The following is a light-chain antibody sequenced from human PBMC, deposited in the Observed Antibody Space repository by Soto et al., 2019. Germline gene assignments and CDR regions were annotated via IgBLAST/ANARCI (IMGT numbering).Light chain of an antibody. V-gene: IGKV3D-11*01. CDR2: LTS. J-gene: IGKJ1*01. CDR1: QAVNTR. Sequence: GLRLSLATLSSLPGDRVTLSCRASQAVNTRLAWYQHKPGQAPRLLIYLTSNRAAGIPARFSGSGSGTDFTLTISDVEPEDFAVYYCHQRQSWLRTFGQGTKVDIK. CDR3: HQRQSWLRT.